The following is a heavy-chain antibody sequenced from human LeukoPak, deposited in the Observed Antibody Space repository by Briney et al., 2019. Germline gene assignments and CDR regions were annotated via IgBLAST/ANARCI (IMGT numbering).Heavy chain of an antibody. CDR2: ISAGGETT. V-gene: IGHV3-23*01. CDR1: GFTFSSSA. Sequence: TGGSLRLSCAASGFTFSSSAMSWVRQAPGKGLEWGSAISAGGETTYYADSLKGRFTISRDNSKSILYLQMNSLRADDTALYYCAKSAWFGDAPGGDFWGQGILVTVSS. CDR3: AKSAWFGDAPGGDF. D-gene: IGHD3-10*01. J-gene: IGHJ4*02.